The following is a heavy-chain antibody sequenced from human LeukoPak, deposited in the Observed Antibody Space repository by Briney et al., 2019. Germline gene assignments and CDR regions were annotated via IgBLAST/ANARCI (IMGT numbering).Heavy chain of an antibody. CDR3: ARCSGTSYDSSGYLDY. V-gene: IGHV4-39*07. J-gene: IGHJ4*02. D-gene: IGHD3-22*01. CDR1: GGSISSSSYY. CDR2: IYYSGST. Sequence: TSETLSLTCTVSGGSISSSSYYWGWIRQPPGKGLEWIGSIYYSGSTYYNPSLKSRVTISVDTSKNQFSLKLSSVTAADTAVYYCARCSGTSYDSSGYLDYWGQGTLVTVSS.